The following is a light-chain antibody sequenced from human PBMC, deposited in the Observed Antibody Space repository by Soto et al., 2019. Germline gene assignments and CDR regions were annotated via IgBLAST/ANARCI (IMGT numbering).Light chain of an antibody. J-gene: IGLJ2*01. CDR3: GTWDDSMSAGV. Sequence: QSVLPQPPSVSAAPGQKVTISCSGSSSNIGNNFVSWYQHLPGTAPKLLIYDNNKRPSDIPERFSGSKSGTSATLAITGLQPGDEADYYCGTWDDSMSAGVFGGGTKLTVL. CDR2: DNN. CDR1: SSNIGNNF. V-gene: IGLV1-51*01.